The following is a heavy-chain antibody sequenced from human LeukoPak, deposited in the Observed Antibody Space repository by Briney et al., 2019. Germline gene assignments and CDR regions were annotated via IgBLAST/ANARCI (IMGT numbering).Heavy chain of an antibody. CDR1: GFTFSSYW. D-gene: IGHD6-19*01. V-gene: IGHV3-74*03. CDR2: IKSDGSWT. J-gene: IGHJ4*02. CDR3: ARDADRIVVAGFDY. Sequence: TGGSVRLSCAASGFTFSSYWMHWVRQAPGKGLVWVSRIKSDGSWTEYAGSVRGRFTISRDNAKNTLYLQMNSLRAGDTAVYYCARDADRIVVAGFDYWGQGTLVTVSS.